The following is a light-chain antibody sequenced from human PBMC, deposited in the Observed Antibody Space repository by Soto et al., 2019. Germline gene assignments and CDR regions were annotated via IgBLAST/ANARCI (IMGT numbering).Light chain of an antibody. V-gene: IGKV3-11*01. Sequence: EIVLTQSPATLSLSPGERATLSCRASQSVSSYLAWYQQKPGQAPRLLIYDASNRATGIPARCSGSGSGTDFTLTISSLEPEDVAVYYCQQRSHWPPAFGQGTKVEIK. CDR3: QQRSHWPPA. CDR2: DAS. J-gene: IGKJ2*01. CDR1: QSVSSY.